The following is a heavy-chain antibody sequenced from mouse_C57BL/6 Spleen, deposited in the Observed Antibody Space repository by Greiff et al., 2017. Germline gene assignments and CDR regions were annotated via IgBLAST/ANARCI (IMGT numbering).Heavy chain of an antibody. Sequence: EVQLQQSGPGLVKPSQSLSLTCSVTGYSITSGYYWNWIRQFPGNKLEWMGYISYDGSNNYNPSLKNRISITRDTSKNQFFLKLNSVTTEDTATYYCARPYYGSSYRYFDVWGTGTTVTVSS. CDR3: ARPYYGSSYRYFDV. CDR2: ISYDGSN. V-gene: IGHV3-6*01. CDR1: GYSITSGYY. D-gene: IGHD1-1*01. J-gene: IGHJ1*03.